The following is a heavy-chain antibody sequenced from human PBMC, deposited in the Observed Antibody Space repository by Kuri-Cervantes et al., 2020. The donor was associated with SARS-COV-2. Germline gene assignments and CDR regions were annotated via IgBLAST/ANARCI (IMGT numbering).Heavy chain of an antibody. CDR1: GGSFSGYQ. Sequence: SETLSLTCAVYGGSFSGYQWSWIRQTPGMGLEWIGQINDSGATKYNPSLKSRVIVSMDKSKNQFSLKLSSVTAADTAVYYCARPYGDDLNWYFDLWGRGTLVTVSS. CDR2: INDSGAT. V-gene: IGHV4-34*01. D-gene: IGHD4-17*01. CDR3: ARPYGDDLNWYFDL. J-gene: IGHJ2*01.